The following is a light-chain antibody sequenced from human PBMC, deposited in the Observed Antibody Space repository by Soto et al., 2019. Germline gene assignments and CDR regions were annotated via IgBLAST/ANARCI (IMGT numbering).Light chain of an antibody. Sequence: QSVLTQPPSVSGAPGQRVTISCTGSSSNIGAGYDVHWYQHLPGTAPKLLIYGNNNRPSGVPDRFSGSKSGTSASLAITGLQAEDEADYYCQSYDSSLSVAVFGGGTKVTVL. V-gene: IGLV1-40*01. CDR3: QSYDSSLSVAV. CDR1: SSNIGAGYD. CDR2: GNN. J-gene: IGLJ2*01.